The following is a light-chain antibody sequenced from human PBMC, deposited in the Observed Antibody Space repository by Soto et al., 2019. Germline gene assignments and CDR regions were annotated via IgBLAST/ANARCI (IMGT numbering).Light chain of an antibody. CDR3: SSYTSSTTSVV. CDR2: EVS. J-gene: IGLJ2*01. Sequence: QSVLTQPASVSGSPGQSITISCTGTSSDVGGHKYVSWYQQHPDKAPKVLIFEVSNRPSGISNRFSGSKSGNTASLTISGLQAEDEADYYCSSYTSSTTSVVFGGGTKATVL. V-gene: IGLV2-14*01. CDR1: SSDVGGHKY.